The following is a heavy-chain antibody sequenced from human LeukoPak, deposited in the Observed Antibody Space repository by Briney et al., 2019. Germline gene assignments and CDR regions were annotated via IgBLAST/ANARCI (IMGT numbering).Heavy chain of an antibody. V-gene: IGHV3-7*04. CDR2: IKQDGSEK. Sequence: PGGSLRLSCAASGFTFSSYWMSWVRQAPGKGLEWVANIKQDGSEKYYVDSVKGRFTISRDTAKNSLYLQMNSLRAEDTAVYYCARAYYDFWSGRGPFDYWGQGALVTVSS. J-gene: IGHJ4*02. D-gene: IGHD3-3*01. CDR3: ARAYYDFWSGRGPFDY. CDR1: GFTFSSYW.